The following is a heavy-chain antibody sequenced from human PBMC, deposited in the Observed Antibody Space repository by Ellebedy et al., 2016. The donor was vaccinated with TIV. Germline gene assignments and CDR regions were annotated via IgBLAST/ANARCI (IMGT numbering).Heavy chain of an antibody. V-gene: IGHV3-23*01. CDR3: AKHNTWYGSLIDY. CDR1: AFTFSSYA. D-gene: IGHD6-13*01. J-gene: IGHJ4*02. Sequence: GGSLRLSXAASAFTFSSYAMSWVRQAPGKGLEWVSGITSSGGSTYYADSVKGRITISRDNSKNTLYLQMNSLRAEDTAVYYCAKHNTWYGSLIDYWGQGTLVTVSS. CDR2: ITSSGGST.